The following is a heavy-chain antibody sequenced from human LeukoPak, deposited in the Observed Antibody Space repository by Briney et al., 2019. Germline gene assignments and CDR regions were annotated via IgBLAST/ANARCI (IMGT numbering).Heavy chain of an antibody. CDR1: GGSLSNYY. D-gene: IGHD3-22*01. V-gene: IGHV4-59*12. CDR2: IYYSGST. J-gene: IGHJ4*02. CDR3: ARRNYYDSTGYYPTDY. Sequence: SETLSLTCTVSGGSLSNYYWSWIRLPPGKGLEWIGYIYYSGSTNYNPSLKSRVTISVDTSKNQFSLKLNSMTAADTAVFYCARRNYYDSTGYYPTDYWGQGTLVTVSS.